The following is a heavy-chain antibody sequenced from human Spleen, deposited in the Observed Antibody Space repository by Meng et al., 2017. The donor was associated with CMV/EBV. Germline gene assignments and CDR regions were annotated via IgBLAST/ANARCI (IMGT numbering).Heavy chain of an antibody. CDR1: GDSIRSSSYY. CDR3: ARSGYQLLYALDI. V-gene: IGHV4-39*01. D-gene: IGHD2-2*01. Sequence: SETLSLTCSASGDSIRSSSYYWDWIRQPPGKGLEWIGSIYHTGSTSYNPSLKSRVTASVDPSKNQFSLKLTSVTAADTAVYYCARSGYQLLYALDIWGQGTMVTVSS. J-gene: IGHJ3*02. CDR2: IYHTGST.